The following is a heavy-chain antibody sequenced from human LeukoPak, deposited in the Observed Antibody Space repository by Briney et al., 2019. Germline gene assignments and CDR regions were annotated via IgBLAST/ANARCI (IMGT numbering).Heavy chain of an antibody. Sequence: GGSLRLSGSASGFTFSSYAMYWVRQAPGKGLEYVSAISRNGGSTYYADSVKGRFTISRDNAKNSLYLQMNSLRAEDTAVYYCARAGVLWFGGSKFDYWGQGTQVTVSS. D-gene: IGHD3-10*01. CDR2: ISRNGGST. CDR1: GFTFSSYA. CDR3: ARAGVLWFGGSKFDY. V-gene: IGHV3-64*04. J-gene: IGHJ4*02.